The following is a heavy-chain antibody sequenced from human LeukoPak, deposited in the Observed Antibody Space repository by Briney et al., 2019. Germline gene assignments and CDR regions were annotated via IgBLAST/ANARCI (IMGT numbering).Heavy chain of an antibody. CDR2: INHSGST. V-gene: IGHV4-34*01. Sequence: SETLSLTCAVYGGSFSGYYWSWIRQPPGKGLEWIGEINHSGSTNYNPSLKSRVTISVDTSKNQFSLKLSSVTAADTAVYYCARGLSAIVYGGQGTLVTVSS. J-gene: IGHJ4*02. D-gene: IGHD2-15*01. CDR3: ARGLSAIVY. CDR1: GGSFSGYY.